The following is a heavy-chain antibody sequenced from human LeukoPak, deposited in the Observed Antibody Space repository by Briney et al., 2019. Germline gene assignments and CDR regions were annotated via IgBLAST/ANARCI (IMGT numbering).Heavy chain of an antibody. CDR3: ASSLLDYGDYPTYYFDY. V-gene: IGHV1-18*01. Sequence: ASVKVSCKASGGTFSSYAISWVRQAPGQGLEWMGWISAYNGNTNYAQKVQGRVTMTTDTSASTAYMELSSLRSEDTAVYYCASSLLDYGDYPTYYFDYWGQGTLVTVSS. J-gene: IGHJ4*02. D-gene: IGHD4-17*01. CDR1: GGTFSSYA. CDR2: ISAYNGNT.